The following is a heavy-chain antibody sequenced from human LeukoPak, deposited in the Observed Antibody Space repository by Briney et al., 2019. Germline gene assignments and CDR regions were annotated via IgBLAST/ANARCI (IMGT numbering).Heavy chain of an antibody. CDR1: GFTFSSYG. CDR2: IRFDGSNK. D-gene: IGHD6-13*01. J-gene: IGHJ4*02. V-gene: IGHV3-30*02. Sequence: GGSLRLSCAASGFTFSSYGMHWVRQAPGKGLEWVAFIRFDGSNKYYADSVKGRFTISRDNSKNTLYLQMNSLRTEDTAVYYCAKVKLQQLVLVYFDYWGQGTLVTVSS. CDR3: AKVKLQQLVLVYFDY.